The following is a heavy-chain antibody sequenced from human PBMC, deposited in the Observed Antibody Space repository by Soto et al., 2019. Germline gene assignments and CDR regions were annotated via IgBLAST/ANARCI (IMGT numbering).Heavy chain of an antibody. J-gene: IGHJ4*02. CDR3: ARDSGYDFWSGYYTSLFDY. D-gene: IGHD3-3*01. CDR2: ISYDGSNK. V-gene: IGHV3-30-3*01. Sequence: VQLVESGGGLVQPGGSLRLSCTASGFTFSSYAMHWVRQAPGKGLEWVAVISYDGSNKYYADSVKGRFTISRDNSKNTLYLQMNSLRAEDTAVYYCARDSGYDFWSGYYTSLFDYWGQGTLVTVSS. CDR1: GFTFSSYA.